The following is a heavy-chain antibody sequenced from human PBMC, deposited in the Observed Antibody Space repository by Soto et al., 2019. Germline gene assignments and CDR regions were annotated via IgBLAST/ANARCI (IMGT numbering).Heavy chain of an antibody. CDR2: IDYRGTI. V-gene: IGHV4-39*02. Sequence: SETLSLTCTVSGGSIATSSYFWAWIRRPPGKGLEWIGSIDYRGTIYNNPSLKSRVTISVDTSKNHFSLKLDSVTPADTALYYCSRRAPEGFDPWGQGTLVTVSS. J-gene: IGHJ5*02. CDR1: GGSIATSSYF. CDR3: SRRAPEGFDP.